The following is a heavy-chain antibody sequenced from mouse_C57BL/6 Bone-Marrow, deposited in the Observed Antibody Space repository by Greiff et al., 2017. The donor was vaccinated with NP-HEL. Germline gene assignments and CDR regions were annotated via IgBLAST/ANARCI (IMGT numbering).Heavy chain of an antibody. J-gene: IGHJ1*03. CDR1: GFTFSDYY. CDR2: ISNGGGST. V-gene: IGHV5-12*01. CDR3: ARHRLADWYFDV. D-gene: IGHD4-1*01. Sequence: EVKVMESGGGLVQPGGSLKLSCAASGFTFSDYYMYWVRQTPEKRLEWVAYISNGGGSTYYPDTVKGRFTISRDNAKNTLYLQMSRLKSEDTAMYYCARHRLADWYFDVWGTGTTVTVSS.